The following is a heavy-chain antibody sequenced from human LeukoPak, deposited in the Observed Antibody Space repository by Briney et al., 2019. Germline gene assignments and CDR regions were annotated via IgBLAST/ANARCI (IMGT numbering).Heavy chain of an antibody. J-gene: IGHJ4*02. CDR1: GFTFSSYA. Sequence: GGSLRLSCAASGFTFSSYALSWVRQPPRKGRGWVSAVSVFGGSTYYAHSAKGRFTTSRDNSKNTLYLQMNSLRAEDTAVYYCAKDPTPGRLEWLSNLFDYWGQGTLVTVSS. CDR2: VSVFGGST. CDR3: AKDPTPGRLEWLSNLFDY. V-gene: IGHV3-23*01. D-gene: IGHD3-3*01.